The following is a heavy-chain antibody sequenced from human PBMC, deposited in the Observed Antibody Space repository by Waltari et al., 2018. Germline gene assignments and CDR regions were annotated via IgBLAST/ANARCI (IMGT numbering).Heavy chain of an antibody. CDR3: ARGGGFSGHDSHYFDF. J-gene: IGHJ4*02. CDR2: VHHSGTT. V-gene: IGHV4-34*01. D-gene: IGHD5-12*01. CDR1: GATIRGYY. Sequence: QVQLQQWGAGLLRPSETLSPRCGVRGATIRGYYGSWIRQAPGKGLQWIGQVHHSGTTNYNPSLKNRLNISGDRSKNQIYLRLTSVTAADTGVYYCARGGGFSGHDSHYFDFWGQGDLVTVSS.